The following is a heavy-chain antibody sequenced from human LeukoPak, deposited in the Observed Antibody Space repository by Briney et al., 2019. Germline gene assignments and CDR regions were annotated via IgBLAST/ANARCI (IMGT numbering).Heavy chain of an antibody. V-gene: IGHV4-39*01. Sequence: SETLSLTCTVSGGSISSSSYYWGWIRQPPGKGLEWIGSIYYSGSTYYNPSLKSRVTISVDTSKNQFSLKLSSVTAADTAVYYCARHLADYSNHFYWFDPWGQGTLVTVSS. CDR1: GGSISSSSYY. CDR3: ARHLADYSNHFYWFDP. D-gene: IGHD4-11*01. J-gene: IGHJ5*02. CDR2: IYYSGST.